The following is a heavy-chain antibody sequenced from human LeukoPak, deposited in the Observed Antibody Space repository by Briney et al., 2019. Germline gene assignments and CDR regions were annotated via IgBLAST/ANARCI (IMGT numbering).Heavy chain of an antibody. D-gene: IGHD6-6*01. V-gene: IGHV3-23*01. J-gene: IGHJ5*02. Sequence: GGSLRLSCAASGFTFSNYAMSWVRQAPGKGLEWVSSISGSGDSTYYADSVKGRFTISRDNSKNTLYLQMDSLRAEDSAVYYCARRIASRTFDPWGQGTLVTVSS. CDR2: ISGSGDST. CDR1: GFTFSNYA. CDR3: ARRIASRTFDP.